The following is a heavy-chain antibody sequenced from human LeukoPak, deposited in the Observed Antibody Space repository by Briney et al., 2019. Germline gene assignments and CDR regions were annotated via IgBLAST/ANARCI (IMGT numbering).Heavy chain of an antibody. CDR2: IYYSGST. CDR1: GGSFSGYY. Sequence: SETLSLTCAVYGGSFSGYYLSWIRQPPGKGLEWIGSIYYSGSTYYNPSLKSRVTISVDTSKNQFSLKLSSVTAADTAVYYCARHQKKDIVGATMKAFDIWGQGTMVTVSS. J-gene: IGHJ3*02. CDR3: ARHQKKDIVGATMKAFDI. D-gene: IGHD1-26*01. V-gene: IGHV4-34*01.